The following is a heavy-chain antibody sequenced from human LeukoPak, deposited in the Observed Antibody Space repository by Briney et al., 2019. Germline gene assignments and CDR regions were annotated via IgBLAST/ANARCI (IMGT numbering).Heavy chain of an antibody. J-gene: IGHJ4*02. CDR2: IYYSGST. V-gene: IGHV4-30-4*08. D-gene: IGHD1-26*01. CDR1: ADSTSSGDYY. CDR3: AREGVVGATTPFDH. Sequence: SQTLSLTCTVSADSTSSGDYYWSWIRQPPGKGLEWIGYIYYSGSTYYNPSLKSRVSISVDTFKNQFSLKLSSVTAADTAVYYCAREGVVGATTPFDHWGQGTLVTVSS.